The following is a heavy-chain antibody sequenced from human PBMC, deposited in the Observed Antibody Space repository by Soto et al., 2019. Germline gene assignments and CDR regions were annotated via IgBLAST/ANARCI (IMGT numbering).Heavy chain of an antibody. D-gene: IGHD6-13*01. J-gene: IGHJ6*03. CDR1: GFTFSSYA. V-gene: IGHV3-23*01. CDR3: AKGAAAGTEYSPYYYYYYMDV. Sequence: HPGGSLRLSCAASGFTFSSYAMSWVRQAPGKGLEWVSAISGSGGSTYYADSVKGRFTVSRDNSKNTLYLQMNSLRAEDTAVYYFAKGAAAGTEYSPYYYYYYMDVWGKGTTVTVSS. CDR2: ISGSGGST.